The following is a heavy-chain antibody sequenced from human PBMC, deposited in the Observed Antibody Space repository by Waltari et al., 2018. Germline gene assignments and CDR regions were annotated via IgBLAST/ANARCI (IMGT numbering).Heavy chain of an antibody. Sequence: EVQLVQSGAEVKKPGATVKISCKVSGYTFTDYYMHWVQQAPGKGREWMGRVDPEDGETIYAGKCQGRVTITADTSTDTADMELSSLRSEDTAMYYCARQGGGNLIYNWFDPWGQGTLVTVSS. CDR1: GYTFTDYY. J-gene: IGHJ5*02. CDR3: ARQGGGNLIYNWFDP. D-gene: IGHD2-15*01. V-gene: IGHV1-69-2*01. CDR2: VDPEDGET.